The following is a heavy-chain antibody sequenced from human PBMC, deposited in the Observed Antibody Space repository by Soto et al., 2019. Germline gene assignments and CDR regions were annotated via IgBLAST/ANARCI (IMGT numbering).Heavy chain of an antibody. CDR1: GYTFTSYG. Sequence: QVQLVQSGAEVKKPGASVKVSCKASGYTFTSYGISWVRQAPGQGLEWMGWISAYNGNTNYAQKPQGRVTMTTDTSTSTAHMELRSLRSDDTAVYYWAGGWFGEFEYYFDYWGQGTLVTVSS. CDR2: ISAYNGNT. CDR3: AGGWFGEFEYYFDY. J-gene: IGHJ4*02. V-gene: IGHV1-18*01. D-gene: IGHD3-10*01.